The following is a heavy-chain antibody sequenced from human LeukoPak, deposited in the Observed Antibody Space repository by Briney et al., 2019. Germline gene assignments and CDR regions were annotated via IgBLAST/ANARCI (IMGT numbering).Heavy chain of an antibody. CDR1: GYTFTGYY. V-gene: IGHV1-2*02. CDR3: ARDLLHCSSTSCYKRGPGYYYYYYMDV. CDR2: INPNSGGT. J-gene: IGHJ6*03. Sequence: GASVKVSCKASGYTFTGYYMHWVRQAPGQGLEWMGWINPNSGGTNYAQKFQGRVTMTRDTSISTAYMELSRLRSDDTAVYYCARDLLHCSSTSCYKRGPGYYYYYYMDVWGKGTTVTVSS. D-gene: IGHD2-2*02.